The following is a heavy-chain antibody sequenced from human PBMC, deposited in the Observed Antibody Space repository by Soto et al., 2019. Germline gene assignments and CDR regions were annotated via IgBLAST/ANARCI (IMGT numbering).Heavy chain of an antibody. V-gene: IGHV3-21*06. CDR1: GFTFTRYS. Sequence: LRLSCAASGFTFTRYSMNWVRQAPGKVLEWVSSISSTTNYIYYGDSMKGRFTISRDNAKNSLYLEMNSLRAEDTAVYYCARESEDLTSNFDYWGQGTLVTVSS. CDR2: ISSTTNYI. J-gene: IGHJ4*02. CDR3: ARESEDLTSNFDY.